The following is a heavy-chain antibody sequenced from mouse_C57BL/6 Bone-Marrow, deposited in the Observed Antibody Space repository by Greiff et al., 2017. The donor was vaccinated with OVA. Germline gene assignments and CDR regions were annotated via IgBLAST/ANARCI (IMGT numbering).Heavy chain of an antibody. J-gene: IGHJ2*01. V-gene: IGHV1-4*01. D-gene: IGHD2-1*01. CDR3: ALYYGLDY. CDR1: GYTFTSYT. CDR2: INPSSGYT. Sequence: VQLQQSGAELVRPGASVKMSCKASGYTFTSYTMHWVKQRPGQGLEWIGYINPSSGYTNYNQKFKGKATLTVDNSSSTAYMQLSSLTSEDSAVYYCALYYGLDYWGQGTTLTVSS.